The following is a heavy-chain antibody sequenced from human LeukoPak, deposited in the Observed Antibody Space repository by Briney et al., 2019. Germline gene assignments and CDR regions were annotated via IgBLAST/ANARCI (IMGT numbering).Heavy chain of an antibody. CDR1: GYTFTGYY. CDR2: INPNSGGT. D-gene: IGHD2-15*01. CDR3: ARGYCSGGSCYSVENWFDP. J-gene: IGHJ5*02. Sequence: ASVKVPCKAAGYTFTGYYMFWVRQAPGQGLEWMGRINPNSGGTNYAQKFQGRVTMTRDTSISTAYMELSRLRSDDTAGYYCARGYCSGGSCYSVENWFDPWGQGTLVTVSS. V-gene: IGHV1-2*06.